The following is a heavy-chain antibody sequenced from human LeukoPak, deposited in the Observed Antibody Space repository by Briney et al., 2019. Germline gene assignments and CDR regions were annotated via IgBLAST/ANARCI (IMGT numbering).Heavy chain of an antibody. Sequence: PGGSLRLSCAASGFSFSSYSMNWVRQAPGKGLEWVSSISSTSSYIYYADSVKGRFTISRDNTKNALFLQMNSLRAEDTAVYYCARDPYCKNGVCYNDYWGQGNLVAVSS. CDR1: GFSFSSYS. D-gene: IGHD2-8*01. CDR2: ISSTSSYI. V-gene: IGHV3-21*06. CDR3: ARDPYCKNGVCYNDY. J-gene: IGHJ4*02.